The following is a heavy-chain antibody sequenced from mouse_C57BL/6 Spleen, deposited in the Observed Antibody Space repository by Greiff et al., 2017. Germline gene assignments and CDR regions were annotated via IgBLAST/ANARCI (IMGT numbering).Heavy chain of an antibody. CDR3: ARETGTDAMDY. Sequence: VQLQESGAELVRPGASVKLSCKASGYTFTDYYINWVKQRPGQGLEWIARIYPGSGNTYYNEKFKGKATLTAEKSSSTAYMQLSSLTSEDSAVYFCARETGTDAMDYWGQGTSVTVSS. V-gene: IGHV1-76*01. J-gene: IGHJ4*01. CDR1: GYTFTDYY. CDR2: IYPGSGNT. D-gene: IGHD4-1*01.